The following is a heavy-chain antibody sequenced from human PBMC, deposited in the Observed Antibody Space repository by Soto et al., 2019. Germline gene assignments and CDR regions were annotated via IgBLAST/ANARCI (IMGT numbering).Heavy chain of an antibody. CDR1: GYTFTGYY. CDR3: ATEGELLDAFDI. CDR2: INPSSGGT. Sequence: ASVKVSCKASGYTFTGYYMHWVRQAPGQGLEWMGWINPSSGGTNYAQKFQGRVTMTRDTSISTAYMELSRLRSDDTAVYYCATEGELLDAFDIWGQGTMVTVSS. J-gene: IGHJ3*02. D-gene: IGHD1-7*01. V-gene: IGHV1-2*02.